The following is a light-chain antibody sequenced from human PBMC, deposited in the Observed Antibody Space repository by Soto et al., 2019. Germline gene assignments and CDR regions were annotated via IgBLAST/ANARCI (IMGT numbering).Light chain of an antibody. CDR3: QQYNNWPVT. J-gene: IGKJ2*01. Sequence: EIVMTQSPATLSVSPGERATLSCRASQSVSSNLAWYQQKPGQAPRLLIYGASTMATGIPASFSGSGSGTEFTLTISSLQSEDFAVYYCQQYNNWPVTLGQGTKLEIK. CDR2: GAS. CDR1: QSVSSN. V-gene: IGKV3-15*01.